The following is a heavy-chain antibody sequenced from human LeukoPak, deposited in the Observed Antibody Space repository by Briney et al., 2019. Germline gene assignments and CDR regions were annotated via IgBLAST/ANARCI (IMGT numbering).Heavy chain of an antibody. D-gene: IGHD3-3*01. CDR1: GGSISSYC. Sequence: SETLSLTCTVSGGSISSYCWSWIRQPPGKGLEWIGYIYYSGSTNYNPSLKSRVTISVDTSKNQFSLKLSSVTAADTAVYYCARHKGYYDFGFDPWGQGTLVTVSS. J-gene: IGHJ5*02. CDR3: ARHKGYYDFGFDP. CDR2: IYYSGST. V-gene: IGHV4-59*08.